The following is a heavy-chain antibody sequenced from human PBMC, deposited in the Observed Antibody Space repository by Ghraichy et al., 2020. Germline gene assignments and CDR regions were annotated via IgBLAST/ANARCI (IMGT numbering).Heavy chain of an antibody. CDR2: LYYSGST. Sequence: SETLYLTCSVSGGPITSNSYFWGWIRQPPGKGLEWIGSLYYSGSTYCNPSLKSRVTIIVDKSKNQFSLKLSSVTAADTAVYYCAAPHYYDSSGYSYKAVFDIWGQGTMVTVSS. J-gene: IGHJ3*02. CDR1: GGPITSNSYF. CDR3: AAPHYYDSSGYSYKAVFDI. V-gene: IGHV4-39*01. D-gene: IGHD3-22*01.